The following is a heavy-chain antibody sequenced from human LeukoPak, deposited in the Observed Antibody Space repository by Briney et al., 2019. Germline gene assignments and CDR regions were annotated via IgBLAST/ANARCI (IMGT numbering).Heavy chain of an antibody. CDR3: ARDQARYYDSSGYLPYRFDY. J-gene: IGHJ4*02. CDR1: GYTFTGYY. V-gene: IGHV1-2*02. CDR2: INPNSGGT. Sequence: ASVKVSCKASGYTFTGYYMHWVRQAPGQGLEWMGWINPNSGGTNYAQKLQGRVTMTTDTSTSTAYMELRSLGSDDTAVYYCARDQARYYDSSGYLPYRFDYWGQGTLVTVSS. D-gene: IGHD3-22*01.